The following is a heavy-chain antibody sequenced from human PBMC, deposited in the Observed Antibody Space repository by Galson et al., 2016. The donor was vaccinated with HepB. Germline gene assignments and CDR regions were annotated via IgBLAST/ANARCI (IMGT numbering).Heavy chain of an antibody. CDR3: ARRNGYNFRDH. J-gene: IGHJ4*02. D-gene: IGHD5-24*01. Sequence: QSGAEVKKPGESLTISCKVSGYSFTTTWIGWVRQMPGKGLEWMGMIYPCDSDTRYTPSFQGQFTISTYKSISTAYLQWSSLKASDTAMYYCARRNGYNFRDHWGQGTLVTVSS. CDR1: GYSFTTTW. CDR2: IYPCDSDT. V-gene: IGHV5-51*01.